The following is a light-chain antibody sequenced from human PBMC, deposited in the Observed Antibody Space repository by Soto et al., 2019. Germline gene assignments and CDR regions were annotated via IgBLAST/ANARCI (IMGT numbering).Light chain of an antibody. Sequence: DIQMTQSPSTLSASVGDRVTITCRASQSISNWLAWYQQKPGKAPKLLIYKASSLESGVPSRFSGSGSGTEFTLTISSLQPDDFATYYCQHYNIYPWTFGQGTKVEIE. CDR1: QSISNW. CDR2: KAS. V-gene: IGKV1-5*03. J-gene: IGKJ1*01. CDR3: QHYNIYPWT.